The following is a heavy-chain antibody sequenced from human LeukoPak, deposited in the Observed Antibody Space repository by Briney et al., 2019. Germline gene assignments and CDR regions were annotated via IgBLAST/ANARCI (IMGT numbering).Heavy chain of an antibody. CDR2: IYYSGST. D-gene: IGHD6-13*01. CDR3: ARVAIAAAGNFDY. CDR1: GGSISSSSYY. J-gene: IGHJ4*02. V-gene: IGHV4-39*07. Sequence: PSETLSLTCTVSGGSISSSSYYWGWIRQPPGKGPEWIGSIYYSGSTYYNPSLKSRVTISVDTSKNQFSLKLSSVTAADTAVYYCARVAIAAAGNFDYWGQGTLVTVSS.